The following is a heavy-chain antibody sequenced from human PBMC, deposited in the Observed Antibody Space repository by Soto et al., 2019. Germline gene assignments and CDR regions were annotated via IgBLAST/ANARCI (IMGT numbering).Heavy chain of an antibody. CDR3: ARDTPEYSSSSPFDY. J-gene: IGHJ4*02. V-gene: IGHV4-59*01. CDR1: GDSISSYY. CDR2: IYYSGST. D-gene: IGHD6-6*01. Sequence: PSETLSLTCTVSGDSISSYYWSWLRQPPGKGLEWIGYIYYSGSTNYNPSLKSRVTISVDTPKNQFSLELSSLRSEDTAVYYCARDTPEYSSSSPFDYWGQGTLVTVSS.